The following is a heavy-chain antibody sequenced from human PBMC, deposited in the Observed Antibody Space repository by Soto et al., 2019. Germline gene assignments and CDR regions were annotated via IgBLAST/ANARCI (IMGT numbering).Heavy chain of an antibody. CDR3: AREWSAAGNYYGMDV. CDR2: MNTNNGYT. D-gene: IGHD6-13*01. J-gene: IGHJ6*02. CDR1: GYTFTSYD. V-gene: IGHV1-8*01. Sequence: ASVKVSCKTSGYTFTSYDINWVRQASGQGLEWVGWMNTNNGYTAYAPKFQGRVTVTRNTSIRTVYMELSSLRSEDTAVYYCAREWSAAGNYYGMDVWGQGTTVTVSS.